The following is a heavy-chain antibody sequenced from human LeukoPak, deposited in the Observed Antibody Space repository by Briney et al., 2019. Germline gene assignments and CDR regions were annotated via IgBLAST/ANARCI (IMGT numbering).Heavy chain of an antibody. J-gene: IGHJ4*02. D-gene: IGHD3-22*01. CDR2: ISRRSTYI. CDR3: ARVPSNYYDSSGYGPFY. V-gene: IGHV3-21*01. CDR1: GFTFSSYT. Sequence: GGSLRLSCAASGFTFSSYTMNWVRQAPGKGLEWVSSISRRSTYIYYADSVKGRFTISRDNAKNSLYLQMNSLRAEDTAVYYCARVPSNYYDSSGYGPFYWGQGTLVTVSS.